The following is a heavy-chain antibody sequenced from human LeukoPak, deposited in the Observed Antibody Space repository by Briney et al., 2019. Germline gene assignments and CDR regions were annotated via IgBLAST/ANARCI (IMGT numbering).Heavy chain of an antibody. D-gene: IGHD6-13*01. Sequence: ASVTVSCKTSGYTFTANYMHWVRQAPGQGLEWVGWINSNSGATSYAQKSQGRVTMTRDTSISTAYMELSRLAPDDTAVYYCARGFGTSWYDYWGQGTLVTVSS. CDR2: INSNSGAT. V-gene: IGHV1-2*02. CDR1: GYTFTANY. J-gene: IGHJ4*02. CDR3: ARGFGTSWYDY.